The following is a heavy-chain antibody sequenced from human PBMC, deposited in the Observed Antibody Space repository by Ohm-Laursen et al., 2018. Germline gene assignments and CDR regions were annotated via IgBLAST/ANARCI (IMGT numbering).Heavy chain of an antibody. D-gene: IGHD1-26*01. CDR1: GFTFTNHW. V-gene: IGHV3-7*03. J-gene: IGHJ4*02. CDR2: IKEDGSEI. CDR3: AKMVGAWDFFDY. Sequence: SLRLSCAASGFTFTNHWMTWVRQAPGKGMEWVANIKEDGSEIYYVDSVKGRFTISRDNAKNSLYLQMNSLRAEDTALYYCAKMVGAWDFFDYWGQGTLVTVSS.